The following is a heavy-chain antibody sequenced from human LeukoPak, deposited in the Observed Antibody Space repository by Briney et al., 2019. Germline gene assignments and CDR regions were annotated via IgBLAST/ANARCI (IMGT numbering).Heavy chain of an antibody. CDR2: ISTSSVST. J-gene: IGHJ4*02. D-gene: IGHD3-10*01. Sequence: PGGSLSLSCAASGFTFSTYAMIGVRQAPGQGLEWVSAISTSSVSTYYANSVKGRFTISRDNSENTLYLQMNSLRADDTAVYYCASGVTFGETFFDYWGQGTPVTVSS. CDR3: ASGVTFGETFFDY. V-gene: IGHV3-23*01. CDR1: GFTFSTYA.